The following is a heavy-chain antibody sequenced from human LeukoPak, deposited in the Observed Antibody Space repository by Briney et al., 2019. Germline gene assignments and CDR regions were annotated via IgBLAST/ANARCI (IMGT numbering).Heavy chain of an antibody. J-gene: IGHJ4*02. CDR1: GYTFTSYD. CDR2: MNPNSGNT. Sequence: SVKVSCKASGYTFTSYDINWVRQATGQGLEWVGCMNPNSGNTGYAQKFQGRVTITRNTSISTAYMELSSLRSEDTAVYYCARRNTGVVAGLDCWGQGTLVTVSS. CDR3: ARRNTGVVAGLDC. D-gene: IGHD5-18*01. V-gene: IGHV1-8*01.